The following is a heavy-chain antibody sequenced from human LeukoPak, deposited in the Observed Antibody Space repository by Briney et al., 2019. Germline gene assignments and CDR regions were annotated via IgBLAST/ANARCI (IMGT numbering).Heavy chain of an antibody. CDR3: ARQKWEQQGRDYCFNGLDV. CDR2: IDLYGTT. V-gene: IGHV4-4*02. Sequence: PSETLSLTCSVSIGSISSSKWWSWVRQSPVKGLEWIGEIDLYGTTNYNPSFTSRVTMSVDRSRNQFSLKLTSVTAADTAVYYCARQKWEQQGRDYCFNGLDVWGPGTTVIVSS. J-gene: IGHJ6*02. D-gene: IGHD1/OR15-1a*01. CDR1: IGSISSSKW.